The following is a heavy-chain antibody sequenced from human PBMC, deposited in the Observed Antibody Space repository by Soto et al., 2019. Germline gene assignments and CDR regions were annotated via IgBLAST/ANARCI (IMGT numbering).Heavy chain of an antibody. CDR1: GFTFDDYA. CDR2: ISWNSGSI. Sequence: SLRLSCAASGFTFDDYAMHWVRQAPGKGLEWVSGISWNSGSIGYADSVKGRFTISRDNAKNSLYLQMNSLRAEDTALYYCAKADSSSSRQFDYWGQGTLVTVSS. D-gene: IGHD6-13*01. V-gene: IGHV3-9*01. J-gene: IGHJ4*02. CDR3: AKADSSSSRQFDY.